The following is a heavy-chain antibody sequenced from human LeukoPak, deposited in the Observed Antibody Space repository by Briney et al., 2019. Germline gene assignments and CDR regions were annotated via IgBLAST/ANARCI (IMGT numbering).Heavy chain of an antibody. CDR1: GCSVSSGSYY. J-gene: IGHJ6*04. CDR3: ARDARYCSGGSCPGGYYYYGMDV. V-gene: IGHV4-61*01. Sequence: SETLSLTCTVSGCSVSSGSYYWSWIRQPPGKGLEWIEYIYYSGSTNYNPSLKSRVTISVDTSKNQFSLKLSSVTAADTAVYYCARDARYCSGGSCPGGYYYYGMDVWGKGTTVTVSS. D-gene: IGHD2-15*01. CDR2: IYYSGST.